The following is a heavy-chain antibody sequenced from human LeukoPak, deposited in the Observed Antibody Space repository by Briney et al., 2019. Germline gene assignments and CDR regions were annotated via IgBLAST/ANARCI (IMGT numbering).Heavy chain of an antibody. V-gene: IGHV3-48*03. J-gene: IGHJ6*02. CDR3: ARAGYYVMDV. Sequence: GSLRLSCAASGFTFSSYEMNWVRQPPGKGLEWFSYFSSSGRTIYYAESVKGRSPIFKANTKNSLYLQKNSLRAENTAVYYCARAGYYVMDVWGQGTTVTVSS. CDR2: FSSSGRTI. CDR1: GFTFSSYE.